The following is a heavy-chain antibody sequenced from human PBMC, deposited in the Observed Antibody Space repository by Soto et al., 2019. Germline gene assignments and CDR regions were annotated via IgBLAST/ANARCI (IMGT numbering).Heavy chain of an antibody. J-gene: IGHJ6*02. CDR3: ARDYIVVVPAAIRYYGMDV. V-gene: IGHV1-18*01. D-gene: IGHD2-2*01. CDR1: GYTFTSYG. Sequence: ASVKVSCKASGYTFTSYGISWVRQAPGQGLEWMGWISAYNGNTNYAQKLQGRVTMTTDTSTSTAYMELRSPRSDDTAVYYCARDYIVVVPAAIRYYGMDVWGQGTTVTVSS. CDR2: ISAYNGNT.